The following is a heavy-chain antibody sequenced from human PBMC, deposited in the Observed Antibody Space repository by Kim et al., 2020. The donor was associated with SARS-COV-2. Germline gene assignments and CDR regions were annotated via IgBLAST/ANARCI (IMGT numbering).Heavy chain of an antibody. D-gene: IGHD2-15*01. CDR3: ARDLRYCSGGSCYNSYYYYGMDV. V-gene: IGHV4-4*07. CDR2: IYTSGST. J-gene: IGHJ6*02. Sequence: SETLSLTCTVSGGSISSYYWSWIRQPAGKGLEWIGRIYTSGSTNYNPSLKSRVTMSVDTSKNQFSLKLSSVTAADTAVYYCARDLRYCSGGSCYNSYYYYGMDVWGQGTTVTVSS. CDR1: GGSISSYY.